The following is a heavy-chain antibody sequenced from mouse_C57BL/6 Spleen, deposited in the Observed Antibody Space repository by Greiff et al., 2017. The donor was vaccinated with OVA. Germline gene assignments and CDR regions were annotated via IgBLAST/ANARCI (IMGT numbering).Heavy chain of an antibody. D-gene: IGHD2-2*01. CDR3: ASMVTSYYFDY. CDR1: GYTFTDYY. CDR2: INPNNGGT. V-gene: IGHV1-26*01. J-gene: IGHJ2*01. Sequence: VQLQQSGPELVKPGASVKISCKASGYTFTDYYMNWVKQSHGKSLEWIGDINPNNGGTSYNQKFKGKATLTVDKSSSTAYMELRSLTSEDSAVYYCASMVTSYYFDYWGQGTTLTVSS.